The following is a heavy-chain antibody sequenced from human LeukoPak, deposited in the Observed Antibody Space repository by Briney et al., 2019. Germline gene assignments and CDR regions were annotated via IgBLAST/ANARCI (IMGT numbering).Heavy chain of an antibody. V-gene: IGHV4-59*12. CDR1: GGSISSYY. CDR3: AQHGEFYFDI. Sequence: SETLSLTCTVSGGSISSYYWSWIRQPPGKGLEWIGYIYYSGSTNYNPSLKSRVTISVDTSKNQFSLKLSSVTAADTAVYYCAQHGEFYFDIWGRGTLVTVSS. D-gene: IGHD4-17*01. CDR2: IYYSGST. J-gene: IGHJ2*01.